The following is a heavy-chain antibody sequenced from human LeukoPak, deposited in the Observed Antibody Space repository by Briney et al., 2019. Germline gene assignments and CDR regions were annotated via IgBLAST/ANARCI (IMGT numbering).Heavy chain of an antibody. CDR2: INPYSGDT. J-gene: IGHJ4*02. Sequence: ASVKVSCKASGYTFTGYYMYWVRQAPGQGLEWMGRINPYSGDTNFAQKFQGRVTMTRDTFITTAYMDLSSLTPDDTAVYFCARDQGSLTRSWYTGYWGQGTQVTVSS. CDR1: GYTFTGYY. V-gene: IGHV1-2*06. CDR3: ARDQGSLTRSWYTGY. D-gene: IGHD6-13*01.